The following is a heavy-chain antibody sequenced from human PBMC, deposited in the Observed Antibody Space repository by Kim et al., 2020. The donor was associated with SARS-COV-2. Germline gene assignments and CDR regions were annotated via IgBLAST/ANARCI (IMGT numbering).Heavy chain of an antibody. CDR2: ISYDGSNK. J-gene: IGHJ2*01. Sequence: GGSLRLSCAASGFTFSSYGMHWVRQAPGKGLEWVAVISYDGSNKYYTDSVKGRFTISRDNSQNTLYLQMNSLRPEHTAVYYCAKVQYGGNTDYWYFDLWGRGTLVTVSS. D-gene: IGHD2-15*01. CDR1: GFTFSSYG. V-gene: IGHV3-30*18. CDR3: AKVQYGGNTDYWYFDL.